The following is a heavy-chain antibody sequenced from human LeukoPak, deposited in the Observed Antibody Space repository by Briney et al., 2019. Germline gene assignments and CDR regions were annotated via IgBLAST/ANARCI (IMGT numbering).Heavy chain of an antibody. D-gene: IGHD6-13*01. V-gene: IGHV3-23*01. Sequence: GGSLRLSCAASGSGFTFSSYAMSWVRQAPRKGLEWVSGISGSGGSTYYAGSVKGRFTISRDSSKNTLYLQMNSLRAEDAAIYYCARQGREAAASIKGRYYFDYWGQGTLVTVSS. CDR3: ARQGREAAASIKGRYYFDY. CDR1: GSGFTFSSYA. CDR2: ISGSGGST. J-gene: IGHJ4*02.